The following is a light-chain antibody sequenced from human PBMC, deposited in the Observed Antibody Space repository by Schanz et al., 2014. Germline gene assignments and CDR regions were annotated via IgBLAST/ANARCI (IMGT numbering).Light chain of an antibody. CDR2: DVN. V-gene: IGLV2-14*03. CDR3: SSYTSTSAPGV. Sequence: QSALTQPASVSGSPGQSITISCTGTSTDVGGYDYVSWYQQHPDKAPKLIIYDVNNWPSGVSNRFSGSKSGSTASLTVSGLQAEDEAYYYCSSYTSTSAPGVFGGGTKLTVL. CDR1: STDVGGYDY. J-gene: IGLJ3*02.